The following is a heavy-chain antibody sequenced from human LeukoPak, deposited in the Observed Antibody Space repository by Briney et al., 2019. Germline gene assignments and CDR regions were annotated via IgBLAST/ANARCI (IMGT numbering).Heavy chain of an antibody. J-gene: IGHJ4*02. CDR1: GFTFSSYG. V-gene: IGHV3-30*18. Sequence: GGSLRLSCAASGFTFSSYGMPWGRQPPGPGLEWVAVISYDGSNKYYADSVKGRFTISRDNSKNTLYLQMHSLRAEDTAVYYCAKDKVVVVVAATLDYWGQGTLVTVSS. D-gene: IGHD2-15*01. CDR3: AKDKVVVVVAATLDY. CDR2: ISYDGSNK.